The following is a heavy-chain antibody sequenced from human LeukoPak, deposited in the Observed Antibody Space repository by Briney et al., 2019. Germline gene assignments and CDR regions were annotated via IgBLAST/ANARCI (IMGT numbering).Heavy chain of an antibody. J-gene: IGHJ4*02. V-gene: IGHV4-30-2*01. Sequence: SETLSLTCAVSGGSISSGGYSWCWIRQPPGKGLEWIGYIYHSGSTYYNPSLKSRVTISVDRSKNQFSLKLSSVTAADTAVYYCARYSSSWYYFDYWGQGTLVTVSS. CDR2: IYHSGST. D-gene: IGHD6-13*01. CDR3: ARYSSSWYYFDY. CDR1: GGSISSGGYS.